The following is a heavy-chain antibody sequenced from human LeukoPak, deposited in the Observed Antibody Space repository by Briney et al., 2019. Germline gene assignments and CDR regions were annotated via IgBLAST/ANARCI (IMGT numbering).Heavy chain of an antibody. CDR2: INHSGST. V-gene: IGHV4-34*01. CDR1: GGSFSGYY. D-gene: IGHD5-18*01. Sequence: SETLPLTCAVYGGSFSGYYWSWIRQPPGKGLEWIGEINHSGSTNYNPSLKSRVTISVDTSKNQFSLKLSSVTAADTAVYYCATDYLGGYSYGSSWGQGPWSPSPQ. CDR3: ATDYLGGYSYGSS. J-gene: IGHJ1*01.